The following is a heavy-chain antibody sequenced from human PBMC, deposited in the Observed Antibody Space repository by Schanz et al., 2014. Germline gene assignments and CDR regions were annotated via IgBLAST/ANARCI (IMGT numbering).Heavy chain of an antibody. Sequence: QVQLVESGGGVVQPGRSLRLSCAGSGFTFSIYGMSWVRQAPGKGLEWVSDISDSGDSTHYADSVKGRFTISRDNAKSSLFLQMNSLSAEDTAVYYCAKVAPAATYLDSWGLGTLVTVSS. V-gene: IGHV3-11*01. J-gene: IGHJ4*02. CDR2: ISDSGDST. CDR3: AKVAPAATYLDS. D-gene: IGHD2-2*01. CDR1: GFTFSIYG.